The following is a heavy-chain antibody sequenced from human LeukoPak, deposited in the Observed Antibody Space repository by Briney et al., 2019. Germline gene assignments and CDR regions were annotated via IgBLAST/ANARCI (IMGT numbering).Heavy chain of an antibody. CDR1: GYTFTGYY. Sequence: GASVKVSCTASGYTFTGYYMHWVRQAPGQGLEWMGWINPNSGGTNYAQKFQGRVTMTRDTSISTAYMELSRLRSDDTAVYYCARDPAQYSSSPPYYFDYWGQGTLVTVSS. J-gene: IGHJ4*02. V-gene: IGHV1-2*02. CDR2: INPNSGGT. D-gene: IGHD6-6*01. CDR3: ARDPAQYSSSPPYYFDY.